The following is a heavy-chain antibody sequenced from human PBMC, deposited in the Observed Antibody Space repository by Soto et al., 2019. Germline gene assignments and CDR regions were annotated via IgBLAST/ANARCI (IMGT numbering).Heavy chain of an antibody. CDR3: ARVYDYGGNSEVDWFDP. CDR1: GYTFTSYY. D-gene: IGHD4-17*01. Sequence: AASVKVSCKASGYTFTSYYTHWVRQAPGQGLEWMGIINPSGGSTSYAQKFQGRVTMTRDTSTSTVYMELSSLRSEDTAVYYCARVYDYGGNSEVDWFDPWGQGTLVTVSS. CDR2: INPSGGST. V-gene: IGHV1-46*01. J-gene: IGHJ5*02.